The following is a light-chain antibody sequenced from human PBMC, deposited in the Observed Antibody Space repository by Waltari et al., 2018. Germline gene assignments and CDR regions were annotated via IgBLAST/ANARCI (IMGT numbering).Light chain of an antibody. Sequence: DIQMTQSPSSLSASVGGRITITCRASQSIRAYLSWYQQKPGKAPNLLIYAASSLQSGVPSRFSGSGSGTDFTLTISSLQHEDFATYFCQQTYTTPLTFGGGTKVDIK. J-gene: IGKJ4*01. CDR1: QSIRAY. CDR3: QQTYTTPLT. CDR2: AAS. V-gene: IGKV1-39*01.